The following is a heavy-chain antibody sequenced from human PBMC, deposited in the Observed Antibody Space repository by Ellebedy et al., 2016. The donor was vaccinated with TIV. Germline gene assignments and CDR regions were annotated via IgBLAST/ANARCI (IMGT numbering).Heavy chain of an antibody. J-gene: IGHJ3*02. CDR2: IYPGDSDI. CDR3: VRRTGEGAYDI. CDR1: GFGFTSFW. Sequence: GESLKISCKGSGFGFTSFWIGWVRQMPGKGLEWMGIIYPGDSDIRYSPSFQGQVTISADKSISTAYLQWSSLEASDTAMYYCVRRTGEGAYDIWGQGTMVSVSS. V-gene: IGHV5-51*01. D-gene: IGHD7-27*01.